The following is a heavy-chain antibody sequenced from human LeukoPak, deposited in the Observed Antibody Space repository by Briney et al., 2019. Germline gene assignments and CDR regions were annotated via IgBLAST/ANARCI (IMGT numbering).Heavy chain of an antibody. D-gene: IGHD3-10*01. CDR2: INAGNGNT. CDR3: ARGSYFYGSGSFMGSDY. CDR1: GYTLTNYA. J-gene: IGHJ4*02. V-gene: IGHV1-3*01. Sequence: GASVKVSCKASGYTLTNYALNWVRQAPGQRLEWMGWINAGNGNTEYSQNFQDRVTITRDTSATTAYMELSSLRSEDTAVYYCARGSYFYGSGSFMGSDYWGQGTLVTVSS.